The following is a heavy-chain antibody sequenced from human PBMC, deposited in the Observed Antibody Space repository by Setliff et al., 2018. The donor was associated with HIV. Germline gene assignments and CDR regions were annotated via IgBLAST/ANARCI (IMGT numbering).Heavy chain of an antibody. D-gene: IGHD2-2*01. CDR1: GGSISSSGPGYY. V-gene: IGHV4-39*07. CDR3: ARDDSIVLVPAIMRGDGFDF. Sequence: PSETLSLTCTVSGGSISSSGPGYYWGWVRQPPGGGLEWIGSVYYSGRTYYNPSLRSRVTISVDTSKNQLSLRLTTMTAADTAIYYCARDDSIVLVPAIMRGDGFDFWGQGRMVTVSS. J-gene: IGHJ3*01. CDR2: VYYSGRT.